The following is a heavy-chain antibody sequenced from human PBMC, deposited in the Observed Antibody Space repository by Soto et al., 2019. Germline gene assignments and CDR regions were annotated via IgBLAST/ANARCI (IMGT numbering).Heavy chain of an antibody. D-gene: IGHD4-17*01. CDR3: ARVPYGDYARFDP. J-gene: IGHJ5*02. CDR2: ISAYNGNT. CDR1: GYTFTSYG. V-gene: IGHV1-18*04. Sequence: ASVKVSCNASGYTFTSYGISWVRQAPGQGLEWMGWISAYNGNTNYAQKLQGRVTMTTDTSTSTAYMELRSLRSNDTAVYYCARVPYGDYARFDPWGQGTLVTVSS.